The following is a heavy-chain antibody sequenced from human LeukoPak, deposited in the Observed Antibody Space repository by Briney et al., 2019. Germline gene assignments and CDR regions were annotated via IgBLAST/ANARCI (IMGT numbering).Heavy chain of an antibody. D-gene: IGHD3-10*01. V-gene: IGHV4-38-2*01. CDR2: IHHSGRT. CDR3: ARLVYNGSGIYHYFDY. J-gene: IGHJ4*02. Sequence: SETLSLTCAVSGYSIGSGYYWGWIRKPPGKGLEWIGSIHHSGRTYSNPSLKSRVTISVDTSENQFSLKLSSVTAADTAVYYCARLVYNGSGIYHYFDYWGQGTLVTVSS. CDR1: GYSIGSGYY.